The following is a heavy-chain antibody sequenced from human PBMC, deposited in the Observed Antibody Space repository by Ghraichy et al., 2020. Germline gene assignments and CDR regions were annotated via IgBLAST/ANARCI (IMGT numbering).Heavy chain of an antibody. J-gene: IGHJ4*02. CDR3: AKDIGPDHYFDS. D-gene: IGHD2-15*01. CDR1: GFTFSSYG. CDR2: ISYDRRQT. V-gene: IGHV3-30*18. Sequence: GGSLRLSCAASGFTFSSYGMHWVRQAPGKGLEWVAVISYDRRQTYYAGSVKGRFTISRDNSKNTLYLQMNSLRAEDTALYYCAKDIGPDHYFDSWGQGTLVTVSS.